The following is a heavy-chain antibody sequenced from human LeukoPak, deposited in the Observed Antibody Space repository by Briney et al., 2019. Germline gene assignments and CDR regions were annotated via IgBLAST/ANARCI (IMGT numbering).Heavy chain of an antibody. V-gene: IGHV3-23*01. CDR1: GFTFSSYA. CDR2: ISGSGGST. J-gene: IGHJ6*02. CDR3: AKDLVVVPAEVYDGMDV. Sequence: PGGSLRLSCAASGFTFSSYAMSWVRQAPGKGLEWVSAISGSGGSTYYADSVKGRFTISRDNSKNTLYLQMNSLRAEDTAVYYCAKDLVVVPAEVYDGMDVWGQGTTVTVSS. D-gene: IGHD2-2*01.